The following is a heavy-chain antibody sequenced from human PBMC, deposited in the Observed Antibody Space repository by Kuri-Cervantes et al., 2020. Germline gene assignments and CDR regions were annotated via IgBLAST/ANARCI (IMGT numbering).Heavy chain of an antibody. D-gene: IGHD5-24*01. CDR3: TSLGGDGNSDY. J-gene: IGHJ4*02. CDR2: ISSKINNYPT. Sequence: GESLKIACAASGLTFNGTTVHWVRQASGKGLEWVGHISSKINNYPTTYDASMRGRFTISRDDSKNTPYLQMSSLKTEDTAFYYCTSLGGDGNSDYWGQGTLVTVSS. CDR1: GLTFNGTT. V-gene: IGHV3-73*01.